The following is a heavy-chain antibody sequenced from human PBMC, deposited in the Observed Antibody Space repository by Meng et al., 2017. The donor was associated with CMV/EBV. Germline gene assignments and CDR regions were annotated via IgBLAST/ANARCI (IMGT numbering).Heavy chain of an antibody. CDR3: ASSKGVYDSSGYYSYGMDV. J-gene: IGHJ6*02. V-gene: IGHV3-48*04. Sequence: GESLKISCAASGFTFTTYSMNWVRQAPGKGLEWVSYISSSGSTIYYADSVKGRFTISRDNAKNSLYLQMNSLRAEDTAVYYCASSKGVYDSSGYYSYGMDVWGQGTTVTVSS. D-gene: IGHD3-22*01. CDR1: GFTFTTYS. CDR2: ISSSGSTI.